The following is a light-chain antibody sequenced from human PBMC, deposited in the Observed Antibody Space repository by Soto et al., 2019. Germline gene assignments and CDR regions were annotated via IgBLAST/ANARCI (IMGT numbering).Light chain of an antibody. CDR3: SSYTSSSLYV. V-gene: IGLV2-14*01. J-gene: IGLJ1*01. CDR2: DVS. Sequence: QSVLTQPPSASGSPGQSVTISCTGTSSDVGGYNYVSWYQQLPGKAPKLMIYDVSDRPSGVSNRFSGSKSGNTASLTISGLQAEDEADYYCSSYTSSSLYVFGTGTKVTVL. CDR1: SSDVGGYNY.